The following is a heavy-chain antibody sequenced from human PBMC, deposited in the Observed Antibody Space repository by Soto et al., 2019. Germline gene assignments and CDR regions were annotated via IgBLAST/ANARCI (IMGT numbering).Heavy chain of an antibody. J-gene: IGHJ4*02. D-gene: IGHD3-10*01. Sequence: SETLSLTCTVSGGSISSGGYYWTWIRQHPGKGLEWIGYIYYSGSTYYNPSLKSRVTISVDTSKNQFSLKLSSVTAADAAVYYCAGYYASQSSFDYWGQGTLVTVSS. V-gene: IGHV4-31*03. CDR2: IYYSGST. CDR3: AGYYASQSSFDY. CDR1: GGSISSGGYY.